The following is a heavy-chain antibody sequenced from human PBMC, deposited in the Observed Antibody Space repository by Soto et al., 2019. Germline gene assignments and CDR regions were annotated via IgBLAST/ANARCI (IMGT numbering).Heavy chain of an antibody. CDR1: GFTFSDYY. D-gene: IGHD6-6*01. J-gene: IGHJ5*02. CDR3: AREAGSIAAWFDP. CDR2: ISSSSSYT. Sequence: GGSLRLSCAASGFTFSDYYMSWIRQAPGKGLEWVSYISSSSSYTNYADSVKGRFTISRDNAKNSLYLQMNSLRAEDTAVYYCAREAGSIAAWFDPWGQGTLVTVSS. V-gene: IGHV3-11*06.